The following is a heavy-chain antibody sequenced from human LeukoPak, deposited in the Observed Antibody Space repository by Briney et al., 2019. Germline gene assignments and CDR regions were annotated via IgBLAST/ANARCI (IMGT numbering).Heavy chain of an antibody. V-gene: IGHV3-7*01. Sequence: RPGGSLRLSCAASGFSFNSDWMDWVRQAPGKGLEWVANIKHDESEKNYLDSVKGRFTISRDSAQNSLYLQMNGLRVEDTAVYYCTRRLDDWGQGTLVTVSS. CDR2: IKHDESEK. D-gene: IGHD3-16*01. J-gene: IGHJ4*02. CDR1: GFSFNSDW. CDR3: TRRLDD.